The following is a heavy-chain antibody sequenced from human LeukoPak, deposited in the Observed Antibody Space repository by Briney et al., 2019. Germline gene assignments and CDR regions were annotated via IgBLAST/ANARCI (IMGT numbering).Heavy chain of an antibody. Sequence: GRSLRLSCAASGFTFSSYGMHWVRQAPGKGLEWVAVISYDGSNKYYADSVKGRFTISRDNSKNTLYLQMNSLRAEDTAVYYCASSSVASSFGYWGQGTLVTVSS. J-gene: IGHJ4*02. CDR3: ASSSVASSFGY. D-gene: IGHD6-6*01. CDR1: GFTFSSYG. V-gene: IGHV3-30*03. CDR2: ISYDGSNK.